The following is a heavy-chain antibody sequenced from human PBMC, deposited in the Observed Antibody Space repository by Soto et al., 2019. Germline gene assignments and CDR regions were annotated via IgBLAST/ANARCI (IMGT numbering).Heavy chain of an antibody. CDR3: ARGMAVPGHHFDS. V-gene: IGHV4-34*01. D-gene: IGHD6-19*01. Sequence: QVQLQQWGARLLKPSETLSRTCAVYGGSFSGYRWSWIRQPPGKGLEWSGEINDSGISNYNPSLKSRVTMSGDTSKNQFSLRLSSVTAADTAVYYCARGMAVPGHHFDSWGQGTLVTVSS. CDR1: GGSFSGYR. CDR2: INDSGIS. J-gene: IGHJ4*02.